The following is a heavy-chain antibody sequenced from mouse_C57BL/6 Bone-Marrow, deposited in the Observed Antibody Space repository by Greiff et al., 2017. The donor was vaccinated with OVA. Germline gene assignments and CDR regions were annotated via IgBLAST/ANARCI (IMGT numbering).Heavy chain of an antibody. CDR3: ARDGSTGAMDY. CDR2: SRNKANDYTT. D-gene: IGHD1-1*01. CDR1: GFTFSDFY. J-gene: IGHJ4*01. V-gene: IGHV7-1*01. Sequence: EVQLVESGGGLVQSGRSLRLSCATSGFTFSDFYMEWVRQAPGKGLEWIAASRNKANDYTTEYSASVKGRFIVSRDTSQSILYLQMNALRAEDTAIYYCARDGSTGAMDYWGQGTSVTVSS.